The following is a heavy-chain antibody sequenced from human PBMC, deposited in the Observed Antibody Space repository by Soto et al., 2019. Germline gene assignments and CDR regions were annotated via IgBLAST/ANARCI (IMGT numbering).Heavy chain of an antibody. Sequence: QVQLQESGPGLVKPSQTLSLTCTVSGGSISSGDYYWSWLRQPPGKGLEWIGYIYYSGSTYYNPSLKSRVTISVDTSKNQFSLNLSSVTAADTAVYYCATGTTVTTKFDYWGQGTLVTVSS. CDR1: GGSISSGDYY. D-gene: IGHD4-17*01. CDR2: IYYSGST. J-gene: IGHJ4*02. CDR3: ATGTTVTTKFDY. V-gene: IGHV4-30-4*01.